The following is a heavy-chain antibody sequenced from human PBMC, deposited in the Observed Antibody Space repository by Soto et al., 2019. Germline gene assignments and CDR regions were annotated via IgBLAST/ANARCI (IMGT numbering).Heavy chain of an antibody. CDR1: GFTFSSYG. CDR2: ISYDGSNK. D-gene: IGHD2-2*01. V-gene: IGHV3-30*18. J-gene: IGHJ6*02. CDR3: AKDLVVKPAAMRYYYFGIYG. Sequence: GESLRLSCSASGFTFSSYGMHWVRQAPGKGLEWVAVISYDGSNKYYADSVKGRFTISRDNSKNTLYLQMNSLRAEDTAEYYCAKDLVVKPAAMRYYYFGIYGWGQGNTVNAS.